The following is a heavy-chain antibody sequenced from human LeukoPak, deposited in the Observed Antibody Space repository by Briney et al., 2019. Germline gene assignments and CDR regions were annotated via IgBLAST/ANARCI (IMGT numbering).Heavy chain of an antibody. J-gene: IGHJ3*02. D-gene: IGHD5-12*01. CDR3: ARDQYIPYEDAFDI. V-gene: IGHV3-48*01. Sequence: GGSLRLSCAASGVTFRNYGLSWVRQAPGKGLELVSYSSSSGGNINYADSVNARFIISRDNGKTSLYLQMNTPRAENTAVSYCARDQYIPYEDAFDIWGPGTMVTVSS. CDR1: GVTFRNYG. CDR2: SSSSGGNI.